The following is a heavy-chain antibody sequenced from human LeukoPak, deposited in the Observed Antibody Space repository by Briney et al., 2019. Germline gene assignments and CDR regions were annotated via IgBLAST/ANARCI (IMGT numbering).Heavy chain of an antibody. Sequence: GESLKISCKGSGYSFTSYWIGWVRQMPGKGLEWMGIIYPGDSDTRYSPSFQGQVTISADKSISTAYLQWSSLKASDTAMYYCARHELHYDSSGYYYIAPAFDYWGQGTLVTVSS. D-gene: IGHD3-22*01. V-gene: IGHV5-51*01. CDR3: ARHELHYDSSGYYYIAPAFDY. CDR2: IYPGDSDT. CDR1: GYSFTSYW. J-gene: IGHJ4*02.